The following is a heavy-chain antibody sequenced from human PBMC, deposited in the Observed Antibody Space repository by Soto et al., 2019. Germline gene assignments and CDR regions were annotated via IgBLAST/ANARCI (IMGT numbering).Heavy chain of an antibody. D-gene: IGHD5-12*01. CDR1: GYSITSYW. Sequence: GESLKISCKGSGYSITSYWISWVRQMPGKGLEWMGRIDPSDSYTNYSPSFQGHVTISADKSISTAYLQWSSLKASDTAMYYCARLKMATMDAFDIWGQGTMVTVSS. CDR2: IDPSDSYT. J-gene: IGHJ3*02. CDR3: ARLKMATMDAFDI. V-gene: IGHV5-10-1*01.